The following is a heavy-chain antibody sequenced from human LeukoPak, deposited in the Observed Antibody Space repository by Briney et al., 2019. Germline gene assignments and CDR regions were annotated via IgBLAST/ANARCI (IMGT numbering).Heavy chain of an antibody. D-gene: IGHD3-10*01. CDR2: IYYSGST. V-gene: IGHV4-59*01. Sequence: PSETLSLTCTVSGGYISSYYWSWIRQPPGKGLEWIGYIYYSGSTNYNPSLKSRVTISVDTSKDQFSLKLSSVTAADTAVYYCARGSYDTPVYGMDVWGQGTTVTVSS. J-gene: IGHJ6*02. CDR3: ARGSYDTPVYGMDV. CDR1: GGYISSYY.